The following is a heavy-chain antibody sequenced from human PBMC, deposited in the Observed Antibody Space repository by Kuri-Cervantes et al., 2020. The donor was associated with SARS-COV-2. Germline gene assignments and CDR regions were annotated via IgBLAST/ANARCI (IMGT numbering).Heavy chain of an antibody. CDR2: INPNSGGT. D-gene: IGHD3-22*01. Sequence: ASVKVSCKASGYTFTGYYMHWVRQAPGQGLEWMGWINPNSGGTNYAQKFQGWVTMTRDTSISTAYMELSRLRSEDTAVYYCAGWHPFRRLVVISKGGVFDIWGQGTMVTVSS. V-gene: IGHV1-2*04. CDR1: GYTFTGYY. CDR3: AGWHPFRRLVVISKGGVFDI. J-gene: IGHJ3*02.